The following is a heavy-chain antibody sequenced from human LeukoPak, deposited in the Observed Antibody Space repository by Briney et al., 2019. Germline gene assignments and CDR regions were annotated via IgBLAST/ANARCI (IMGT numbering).Heavy chain of an antibody. D-gene: IGHD6-6*01. Sequence: GGSLRLSCAASGFTVSSNYMNWVRQAPGKGLEWVSYISSSSSTIYYADSVKGRFTISRDNAKNSLYLQMNSLRAEDTAVYYCARGFPIAARSGRNAFDIWGQGTMVTVSS. CDR2: ISSSSSTI. J-gene: IGHJ3*02. V-gene: IGHV3-48*01. CDR3: ARGFPIAARSGRNAFDI. CDR1: GFTVSSNY.